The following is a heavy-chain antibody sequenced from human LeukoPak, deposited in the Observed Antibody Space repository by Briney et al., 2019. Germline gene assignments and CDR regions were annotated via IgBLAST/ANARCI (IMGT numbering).Heavy chain of an antibody. CDR1: GGSISSYY. V-gene: IGHV4-59*01. Sequence: KPSETLSLTCTVSGGSISSYYWSWIRQPPGKGLEWIGHIYYSGSTNYNPSLKSRVTISVDTSKNQFSLKLSSVTAADTAVYYCARDRRRVLRYFDWPGGMDVWGKGTTVTVSS. D-gene: IGHD3-9*01. CDR3: ARDRRRVLRYFDWPGGMDV. J-gene: IGHJ6*04. CDR2: IYYSGST.